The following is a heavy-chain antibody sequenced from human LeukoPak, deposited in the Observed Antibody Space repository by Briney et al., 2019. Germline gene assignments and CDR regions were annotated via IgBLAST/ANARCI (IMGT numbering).Heavy chain of an antibody. V-gene: IGHV3-66*01. Sequence: GGSLRLSCAASGFTVSSNYMTWVRQAPGKGLEWVSVIYSGGTTYYADSVKGRFTISRDNSKNTLYLRMNSLRVEDTAVYCCARETQLSSSGFYSTNIWGQGTMVTVSS. CDR1: GFTVSSNY. CDR3: ARETQLSSSGFYSTNI. J-gene: IGHJ3*02. CDR2: IYSGGTT. D-gene: IGHD3-22*01.